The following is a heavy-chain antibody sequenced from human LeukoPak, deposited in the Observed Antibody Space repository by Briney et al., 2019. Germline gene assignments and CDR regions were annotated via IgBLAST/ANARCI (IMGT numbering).Heavy chain of an antibody. Sequence: GSLRLSCAASGFTFSDYYMSWIRQAPGKGLEWVSHISSSGSTTYYADSVKGRFTISRDNAKDSLYLQMSSLRAEDTAVYYCARPPIFGVVIHYYYMDVWGKGTTVTVSS. V-gene: IGHV3-11*04. D-gene: IGHD3-3*01. CDR3: ARPPIFGVVIHYYYMDV. CDR2: ISSSGSTT. J-gene: IGHJ6*03. CDR1: GFTFSDYY.